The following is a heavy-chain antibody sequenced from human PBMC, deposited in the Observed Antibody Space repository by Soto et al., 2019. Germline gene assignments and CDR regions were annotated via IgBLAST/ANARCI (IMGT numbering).Heavy chain of an antibody. J-gene: IGHJ4*02. D-gene: IGHD3-10*01. V-gene: IGHV1-69*13. Sequence: ASVKVSCKASGGTFSSYAISWVRQAPGQGLEWMGGIIPIFGTANYAQKFQGRVTITADESTSTAYMELSSLRSEDTAVYYCARKVRRGYYFDYWGQGTLVTVS. CDR1: GGTFSSYA. CDR2: IIPIFGTA. CDR3: ARKVRRGYYFDY.